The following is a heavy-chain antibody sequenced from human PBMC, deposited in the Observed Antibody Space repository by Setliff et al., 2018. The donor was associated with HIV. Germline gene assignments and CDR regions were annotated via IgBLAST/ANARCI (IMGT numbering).Heavy chain of an antibody. CDR1: GYTFTTYS. D-gene: IGHD6-25*01. Sequence: ASVKVSCKASGYTFTTYSLHWVRQAPGQSLEWMAWMHVGKGDRKYSQDFQGRITISTETPANTAYMELTDLRSDDTAVYFCVRGALLAAFDFDHWGHGTLVTVSS. V-gene: IGHV1-3*01. CDR2: MHVGKGDR. J-gene: IGHJ4*01. CDR3: VRGALLAAFDFDH.